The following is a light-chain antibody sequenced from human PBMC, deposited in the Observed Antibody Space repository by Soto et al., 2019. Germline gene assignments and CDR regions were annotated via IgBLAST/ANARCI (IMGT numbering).Light chain of an antibody. J-gene: IGKJ4*01. V-gene: IGKV3-15*01. Sequence: IGMTQSPATLSVSPGERATLSCRASQSISSNLAWYQQKPGQAPRLLMFRTSSRATGFPARFSGSGSGTEFNLTISSLQSEDFGVYYCQQYNNWPRATFGGG. CDR3: QQYNNWPRAT. CDR2: RTS. CDR1: QSISSN.